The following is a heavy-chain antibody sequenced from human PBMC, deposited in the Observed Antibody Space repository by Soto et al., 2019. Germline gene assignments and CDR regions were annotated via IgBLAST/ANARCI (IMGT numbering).Heavy chain of an antibody. CDR2: INTSGSSI. CDR1: GFTFSGYS. V-gene: IGHV3-48*01. CDR3: AITPPHTRGY. Sequence: EVQLVESGGGLVQPWGSLRLSCAASGFTFSGYSMNWVRQAPGKGLEWISYINTSGSSIYYADSVKGRFTISRDNAKNTLYLQMNSLRAEDTAVYYCAITPPHTRGYWGQGTLVTVSS. J-gene: IGHJ4*02. D-gene: IGHD1-20*01.